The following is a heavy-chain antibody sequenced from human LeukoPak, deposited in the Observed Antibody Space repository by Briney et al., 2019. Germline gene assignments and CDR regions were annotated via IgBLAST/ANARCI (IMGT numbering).Heavy chain of an antibody. Sequence: ASVKASCKASGYTFTSYYMHWVRQAPGQGLEWMGWINPNSGGTNYAQKFQGRVTMTRDTSISTAYMELSSLRSEDTAVYYCATGGDIVLMVLDYWGQGTLVTVSS. CDR3: ATGGDIVLMVLDY. CDR2: INPNSGGT. V-gene: IGHV1-2*02. D-gene: IGHD2-8*01. J-gene: IGHJ4*02. CDR1: GYTFTSYY.